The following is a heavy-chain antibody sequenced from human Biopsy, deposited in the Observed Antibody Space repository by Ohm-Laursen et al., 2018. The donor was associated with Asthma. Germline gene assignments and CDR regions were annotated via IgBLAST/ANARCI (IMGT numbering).Heavy chain of an antibody. Sequence: PSQTLSITCSVYGGSISSFYWSWIRQSPEKGLEWMGYVYWTGSTNYNPSLKSRITMSVDTSKNRMFLELTSVTAADTAIYYCVRAVRNEQWLAPFDYWGQGKPVTVSS. J-gene: IGHJ4*02. CDR1: GGSISSFY. D-gene: IGHD6-19*01. V-gene: IGHV4-59*01. CDR2: VYWTGST. CDR3: VRAVRNEQWLAPFDY.